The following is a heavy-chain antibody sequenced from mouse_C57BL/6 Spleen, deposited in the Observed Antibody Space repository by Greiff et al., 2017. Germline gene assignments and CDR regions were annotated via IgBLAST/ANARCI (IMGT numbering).Heavy chain of an antibody. CDR2: ISYSGST. CDR3: ARELTGTFDY. Sequence: EVQLQESGPGLVKPSQSLSLTCTVTGYSITSGYDWHWIRHFPGNKLEWMGYISYSGSTNYNPSLKSRISITHDTSKNHFFLKLNSVTTEDTATYYCARELTGTFDYWGQGTTLTVSS. V-gene: IGHV3-1*01. D-gene: IGHD4-1*01. J-gene: IGHJ2*01. CDR1: GYSITSGYD.